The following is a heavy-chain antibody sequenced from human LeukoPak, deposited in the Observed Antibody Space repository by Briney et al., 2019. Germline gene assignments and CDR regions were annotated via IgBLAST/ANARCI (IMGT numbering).Heavy chain of an antibody. CDR3: ATRPVLLWFGESLHGFDY. V-gene: IGHV3-23*01. D-gene: IGHD3-10*01. Sequence: GGSLRLSCAASGFTFSSYAMSWVRQAPGKGLEWVSAISGSGGSTYYADSVKGRFTISRDNSKNTLYLQMNSLRAEDTAVYYCATRPVLLWFGESLHGFDYWGQGTLVTVSS. J-gene: IGHJ4*02. CDR1: GFTFSSYA. CDR2: ISGSGGST.